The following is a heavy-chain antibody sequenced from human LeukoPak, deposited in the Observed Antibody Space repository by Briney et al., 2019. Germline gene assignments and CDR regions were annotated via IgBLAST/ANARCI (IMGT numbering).Heavy chain of an antibody. Sequence: SETLSLTCTVSGGSISSYYWSWIRQPAGKGLEWIGRIYTSGSTNYNTSLKSRVTMSVDTSKNQFSLKLSSVTAADTAVYYCARGYYGSGSYYIPFDYWGQGTLVTVSS. V-gene: IGHV4-4*07. CDR3: ARGYYGSGSYYIPFDY. CDR1: GGSISSYY. CDR2: IYTSGST. D-gene: IGHD3-10*01. J-gene: IGHJ4*02.